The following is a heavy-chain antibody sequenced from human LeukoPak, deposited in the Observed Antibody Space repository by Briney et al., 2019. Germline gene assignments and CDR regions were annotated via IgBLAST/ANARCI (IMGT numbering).Heavy chain of an antibody. CDR1: GYTFTSYD. J-gene: IGHJ4*02. D-gene: IGHD6-13*01. Sequence: ASVKVSCKASGYTFTSYDINWVRQATGQGLEWMGWINPNSGNTGYAQKFQGRVTMTRNTSISTAYMELSSLRSEDTAVYYCARGQRKAAAGRRLYYFDYWGQGTLVTVSS. CDR2: INPNSGNT. V-gene: IGHV1-8*01. CDR3: ARGQRKAAAGRRLYYFDY.